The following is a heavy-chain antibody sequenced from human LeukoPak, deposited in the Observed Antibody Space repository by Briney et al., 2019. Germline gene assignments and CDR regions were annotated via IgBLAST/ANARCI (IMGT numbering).Heavy chain of an antibody. CDR1: GGSISRGAYY. Sequence: SETLSLTCTVSGGSISRGAYYWGWIRHPPWKGLEWIGYIYYSGSTYYNPSLKSRVTISVETSKNQFSRRLSSVTAGDTAVCFWARARFFDIGGQGTMVTVSS. V-gene: IGHV4-30-4*01. J-gene: IGHJ3*02. CDR2: IYYSGST. CDR3: ARARFFDI.